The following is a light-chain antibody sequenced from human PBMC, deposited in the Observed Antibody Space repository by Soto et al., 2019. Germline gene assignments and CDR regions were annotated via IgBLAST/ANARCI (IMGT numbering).Light chain of an antibody. CDR3: LQHNDYPPT. CDR1: QDIRND. J-gene: IGKJ1*01. V-gene: IGKV1-17*01. Sequence: DIQMTQSPSSLSASVGDRVTITCRASQDIRNDLGWYQQKAGKAPKRLIYAASSLQSGVPSRFSGSGSATEFTPTISSLQPEDYASYYCLQHNDYPPTFGQGTKVEI. CDR2: AAS.